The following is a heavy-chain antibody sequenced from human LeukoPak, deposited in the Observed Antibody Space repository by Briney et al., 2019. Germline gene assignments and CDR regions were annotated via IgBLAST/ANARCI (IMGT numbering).Heavy chain of an antibody. J-gene: IGHJ4*02. CDR2: ISGSGGTI. CDR3: AKVLGSRIAVSDPFDY. V-gene: IGHV3-23*01. D-gene: IGHD2-21*01. Sequence: GGSLRLSCAASGFSFSGYAMNWVRQAPGKGLEWVSVISGSGGTIFYADSVKGRFTISRDHSKNTLYLQMNSLRAEDTAVYYCAKVLGSRIAVSDPFDYWGQGTLVTVSS. CDR1: GFSFSGYA.